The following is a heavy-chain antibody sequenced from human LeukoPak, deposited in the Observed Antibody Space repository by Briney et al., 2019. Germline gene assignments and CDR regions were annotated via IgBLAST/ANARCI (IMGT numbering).Heavy chain of an antibody. D-gene: IGHD6-19*01. CDR3: ARLLYSSGWYSAFDI. CDR2: IYYSGTT. CDR1: GGSISSGNDY. V-gene: IGHV4-39*01. J-gene: IGHJ3*02. Sequence: PSETLSLTCTVSGGSISSGNDYWGWIRQPPGKGLEWIGSIYYSGTTYYNPSLKSRVTISVDTSKNQFSLRLSSVTAADTAVYYCARLLYSSGWYSAFDIWGRGTMVTVSS.